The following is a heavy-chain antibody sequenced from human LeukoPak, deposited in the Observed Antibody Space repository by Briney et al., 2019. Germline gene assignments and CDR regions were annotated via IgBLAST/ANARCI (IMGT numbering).Heavy chain of an antibody. Sequence: SSETLSLTCAVYGGSFSGYYWSWIRQPPGKGLEWIGEINHSGSTNYNPSLKSRVTISVDTSKNQFSLKLSSVTAADTAVYYCARGRGSTSCHFDYWGQGTLVTVSS. CDR3: ARGRGSTSCHFDY. J-gene: IGHJ4*02. CDR2: INHSGST. CDR1: GGSFSGYY. D-gene: IGHD2-2*01. V-gene: IGHV4-34*01.